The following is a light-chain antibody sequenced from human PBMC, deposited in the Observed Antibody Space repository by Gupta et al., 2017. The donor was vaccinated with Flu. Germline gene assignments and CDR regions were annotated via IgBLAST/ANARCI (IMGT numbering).Light chain of an antibody. Sequence: SSVLTPPPSVSVAPGQTARITCGGDNIGSRSVHWYQQRPGQAPVLVVYDDSARPSGIPERFSGSNSGYTATLTIGRVEAGDEADYYCQVWDSSADHWVFGGGTKLTVL. CDR3: QVWDSSADHWV. CDR1: NIGSRS. CDR2: DDS. V-gene: IGLV3-21*02. J-gene: IGLJ3*02.